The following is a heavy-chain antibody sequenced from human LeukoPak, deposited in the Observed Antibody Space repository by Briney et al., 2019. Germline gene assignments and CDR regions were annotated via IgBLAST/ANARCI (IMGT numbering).Heavy chain of an antibody. J-gene: IGHJ4*02. Sequence: GGSLRLSCAASGFTFSSSWMTWVRRAPGKGLEWVANIKADGSETLYVDSVKGRFTISRDNAKNSVFLQMNSLRAEDTAVYFCARDFDWGQGTLVTVSS. CDR1: GFTFSSSW. CDR2: IKADGSET. V-gene: IGHV3-7*04. CDR3: ARDFD.